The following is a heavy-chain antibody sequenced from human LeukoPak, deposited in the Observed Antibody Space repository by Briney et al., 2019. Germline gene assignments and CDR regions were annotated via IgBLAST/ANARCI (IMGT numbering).Heavy chain of an antibody. Sequence: ASVKVSCKASGYSFRDYYMHWVRQAPGQGLEWMGWNNPYSGDTKYAQKFQGWVTMTRDSSTTTVYMELSRLTSDDTAVYFCARRTIPVALGWYFDYWGQGALVTVSS. CDR2: NNPYSGDT. J-gene: IGHJ4*02. D-gene: IGHD2-2*01. V-gene: IGHV1-2*04. CDR1: GYSFRDYY. CDR3: ARRTIPVALGWYFDY.